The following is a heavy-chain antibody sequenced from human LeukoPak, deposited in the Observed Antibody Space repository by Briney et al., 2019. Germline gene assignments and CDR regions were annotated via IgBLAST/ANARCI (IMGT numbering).Heavy chain of an antibody. V-gene: IGHV4-39*07. D-gene: IGHD4-11*01. CDR1: GGPITTSSYY. Sequence: PSETLSLTCSVSGGPITTSSYYWAWIRQPPEKGLEWIGSIYFTGDTNYSPSLKSRVTISVDTSKNQFSLKLSSVTAADTAVYYCARVTHDYTLDYWGQGTLVTVSS. CDR2: IYFTGDT. J-gene: IGHJ4*02. CDR3: ARVTHDYTLDY.